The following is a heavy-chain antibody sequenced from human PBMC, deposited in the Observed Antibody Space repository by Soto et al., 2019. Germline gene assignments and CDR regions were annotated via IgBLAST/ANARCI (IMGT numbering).Heavy chain of an antibody. J-gene: IGHJ4*02. CDR3: ARHGSN. Sequence: SETLSLTCTVSGGSISGGSYYWSWIRQPPGKGLEWIGYIFYTGITYYNPSLKSRVTISVDTSKNQFSLKLTSVTAADTAVYYCARHGSNWGQGTLVTVSS. CDR2: IFYTGIT. CDR1: GGSISGGSYY. V-gene: IGHV4-39*01.